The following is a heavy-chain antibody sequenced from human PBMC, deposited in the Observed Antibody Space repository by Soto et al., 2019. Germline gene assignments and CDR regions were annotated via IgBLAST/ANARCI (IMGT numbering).Heavy chain of an antibody. CDR3: AREAGTWHLPLNWFDP. CDR1: GFTFSSYG. Sequence: GGSLRLSCAASGFTFSSYGMHWVRQAPGKGLEWVAVIWYDGSNKYYADSVKGRFTISRDNSKNTLYLQMNSLRDEDTAVYYCAREAGTWHLPLNWFDPWGQGTLVTAPQ. J-gene: IGHJ5*02. CDR2: IWYDGSNK. D-gene: IGHD6-19*01. V-gene: IGHV3-33*01.